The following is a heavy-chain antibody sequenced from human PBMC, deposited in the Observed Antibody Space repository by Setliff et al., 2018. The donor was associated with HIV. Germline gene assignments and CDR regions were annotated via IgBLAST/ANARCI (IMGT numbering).Heavy chain of an antibody. V-gene: IGHV3-23*01. CDR1: GFTFNSYA. Sequence: GGSLRLSCAASGFTFNSYAMTWVRQAPGKGLEWVAAISNSGDKTYLADSVKGRFTISRDNSQSTLYLHMSGLRADDTAIYYCARDGNGAFDMWGQGTLVTVSS. CDR3: ARDGNGAFDM. D-gene: IGHD1-26*01. CDR2: ISNSGDKT. J-gene: IGHJ3*02.